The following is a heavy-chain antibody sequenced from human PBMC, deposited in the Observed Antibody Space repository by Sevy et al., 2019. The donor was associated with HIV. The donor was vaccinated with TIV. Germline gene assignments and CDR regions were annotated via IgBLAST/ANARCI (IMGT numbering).Heavy chain of an antibody. Sequence: GGSLRLSCAASGFTFSSHWMHWVRQAPGKGLVWVSRLNGDGSSASYADFVKGRFTISRDNGKNTVYLQISSLTAEDTAVYYCTRGSSGTSGWLDPWGQGTLVTVSS. J-gene: IGHJ5*02. CDR2: LNGDGSSA. D-gene: IGHD6-19*01. CDR3: TRGSSGTSGWLDP. CDR1: GFTFSSHW. V-gene: IGHV3-74*01.